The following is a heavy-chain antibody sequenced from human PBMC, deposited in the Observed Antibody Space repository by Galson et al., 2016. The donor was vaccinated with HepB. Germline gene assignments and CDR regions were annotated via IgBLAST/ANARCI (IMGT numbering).Heavy chain of an antibody. J-gene: IGHJ4*02. CDR2: IRDKAFDGTT. D-gene: IGHD1-26*01. V-gene: IGHV3-49*03. CDR1: GFMFGDYA. Sequence: SLRLSCAASGFMFGDYAVSWFRQAPGKGLEWVGFIRDKAFDGTTEYAASVKGRFTISRDDSKSIAYLQMNSLKTEDTAVYYCTRLDRAWDLPFDYWGQGTLVTVSS. CDR3: TRLDRAWDLPFDY.